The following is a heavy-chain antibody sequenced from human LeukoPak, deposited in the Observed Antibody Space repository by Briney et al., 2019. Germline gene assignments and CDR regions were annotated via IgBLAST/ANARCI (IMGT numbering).Heavy chain of an antibody. CDR2: IYYSGST. D-gene: IGHD6-19*01. Sequence: SDTLSLTCTVSGGPISSSSYYWGWIRQPPGKGLEWIGSIYYSGSTYYNPSLKSRVTISVDTSKNQFSLKLSSVNAADTAVYYCASCRSSGRADLFAFDIWGQGTMVTVSS. V-gene: IGHV4-39*01. J-gene: IGHJ3*02. CDR1: GGPISSSSYY. CDR3: ASCRSSGRADLFAFDI.